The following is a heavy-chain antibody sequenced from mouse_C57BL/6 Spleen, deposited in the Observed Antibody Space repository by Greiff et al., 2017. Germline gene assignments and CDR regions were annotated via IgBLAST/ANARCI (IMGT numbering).Heavy chain of an antibody. J-gene: IGHJ3*01. CDR3: ARDDYYGSSSAWFAY. CDR1: GYTFTSYD. Sequence: QVQLQQSGPELVKPGASVKLSCKASGYTFTSYDINWVKQRPGQGLEWIGWIYPRDGSTKYTEKFKGKATLTVDTSSSTAYMELHSLTSEDSAVYFCARDDYYGSSSAWFAYWGQGTLVTVSA. V-gene: IGHV1-85*01. D-gene: IGHD1-1*01. CDR2: IYPRDGST.